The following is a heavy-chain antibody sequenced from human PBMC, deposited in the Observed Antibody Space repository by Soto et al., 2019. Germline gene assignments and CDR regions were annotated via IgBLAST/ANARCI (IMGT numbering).Heavy chain of an antibody. D-gene: IGHD4-17*01. CDR3: ARDVKGNDYGDVSWYFDL. CDR1: GFTFSSYG. J-gene: IGHJ2*01. CDR2: IWYDGSNK. V-gene: IGHV3-33*01. Sequence: QVQLVESGGGVVQPGRSLRLSCAASGFTFSSYGMHWVRQAPGKGLEWVAVIWYDGSNKYYADSVKGRFTISRDNSKNTLYLQMNSLRAEDTAVYYCARDVKGNDYGDVSWYFDLWGRGTLVTVSS.